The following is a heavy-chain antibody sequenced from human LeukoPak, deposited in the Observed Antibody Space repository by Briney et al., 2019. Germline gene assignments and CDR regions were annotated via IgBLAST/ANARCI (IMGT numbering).Heavy chain of an antibody. V-gene: IGHV3-53*01. CDR2: IYSGGTT. CDR1: GFTVSSSY. Sequence: GGPLRLSCAASGFTVSSSYMSWVRQAPGKGLEWVSVIYSGGTTYYVDSVKGRFTISRDNSKNTLYLQMNSLRVEDTAVYFCARARQRAFDPWGQGTLVTVAS. CDR3: ARARQRAFDP. D-gene: IGHD6-25*01. J-gene: IGHJ5*02.